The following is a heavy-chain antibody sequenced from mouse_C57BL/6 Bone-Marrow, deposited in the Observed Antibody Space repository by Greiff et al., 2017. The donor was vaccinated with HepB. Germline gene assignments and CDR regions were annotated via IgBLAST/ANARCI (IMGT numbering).Heavy chain of an antibody. CDR1: GFTFSSYT. J-gene: IGHJ2*01. CDR3: ARHGNYPYFDY. V-gene: IGHV5-9*01. CDR2: ISGGGGNT. Sequence: EVKLVESGGGLVKPGGSLKLSCAASGFTFSSYTMSWVRQTPEKRLEWVATISGGGGNTYYPDSVKGRFTISRDNAKNTLYLQMSSLRSEDTALYYCARHGNYPYFDYWGQGTTLTVSS. D-gene: IGHD2-1*01.